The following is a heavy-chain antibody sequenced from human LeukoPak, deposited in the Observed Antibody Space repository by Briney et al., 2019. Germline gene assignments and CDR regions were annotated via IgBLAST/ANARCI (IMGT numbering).Heavy chain of an antibody. Sequence: ASVKVSCTASDYTFTSYGISWVRQAPGQGLEWMGWSSPYNGNTNYAQKLQGRVTMTTDASTSTAYMELRRLRSDDTAVYYCARDRLVLWFGESSSFDYWGQGTLVTVSS. CDR3: ARDRLVLWFGESSSFDY. V-gene: IGHV1-18*01. CDR1: DYTFTSYG. J-gene: IGHJ4*02. CDR2: SSPYNGNT. D-gene: IGHD3-10*01.